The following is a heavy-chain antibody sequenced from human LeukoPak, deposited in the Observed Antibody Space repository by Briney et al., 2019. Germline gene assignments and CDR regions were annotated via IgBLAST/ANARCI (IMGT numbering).Heavy chain of an antibody. Sequence: GGSLRLSCAVSGFTFSSYAMSWVRQAPGKGLEWVSAISGSGSNIYYADSVKGRFTISRDNSKNTLYLQMDSLRAEDTAVYYCARGEYYYDSSGYPYYWGQGTLVTVSS. CDR1: GFTFSSYA. D-gene: IGHD3-22*01. CDR3: ARGEYYYDSSGYPYY. V-gene: IGHV3-23*01. J-gene: IGHJ4*02. CDR2: ISGSGSNI.